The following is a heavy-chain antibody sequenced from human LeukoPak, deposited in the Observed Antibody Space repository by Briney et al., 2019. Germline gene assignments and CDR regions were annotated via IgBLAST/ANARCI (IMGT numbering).Heavy chain of an antibody. J-gene: IGHJ6*02. D-gene: IGHD3-16*01. CDR2: IYYSGST. Sequence: PSETLSLTCTVSGGSISSGGYYWSWIRQHPGKGLEWIGYIYYSGSTYYNPSLKSRVTISVDTSKNQFSLKLSSVTAADTAVYYCTRDLIMNGMDVWGQGTTVTVSS. CDR3: TRDLIMNGMDV. CDR1: GGSISSGGYY. V-gene: IGHV4-31*03.